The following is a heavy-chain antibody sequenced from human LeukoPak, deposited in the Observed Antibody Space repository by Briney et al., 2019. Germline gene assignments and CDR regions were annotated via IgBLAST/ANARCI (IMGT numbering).Heavy chain of an antibody. CDR1: GFTFTTYA. CDR3: AKAISPYCSGGSCYSGLFDY. J-gene: IGHJ4*02. Sequence: GGSLRLSCAASGFTFTTYAMTWVRQAPGKGLEWVSAISGSGGSTYYADSVKGRFTISRDNSKNTLYLQMNSLRAEDTAVYYCAKAISPYCSGGSCYSGLFDYWGQGTLVTVSS. V-gene: IGHV3-23*01. CDR2: ISGSGGST. D-gene: IGHD2-15*01.